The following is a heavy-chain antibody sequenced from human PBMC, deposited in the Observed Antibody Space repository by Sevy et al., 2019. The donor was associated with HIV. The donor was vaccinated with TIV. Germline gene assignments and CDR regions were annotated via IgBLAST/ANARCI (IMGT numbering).Heavy chain of an antibody. Sequence: GGSLRLSCAASGFTFSSYAMHWVRQAPGKGLEWVAVISYDGSNKYYADSVKGRFTISRDNSKNTLYLQMNSLRAEDTAVYYCAIDVWYCSSTSCYQRLYYYYYGMDVWGQGTTVTVSS. CDR3: AIDVWYCSSTSCYQRLYYYYYGMDV. J-gene: IGHJ6*02. D-gene: IGHD2-2*01. CDR2: ISYDGSNK. V-gene: IGHV3-30*04. CDR1: GFTFSSYA.